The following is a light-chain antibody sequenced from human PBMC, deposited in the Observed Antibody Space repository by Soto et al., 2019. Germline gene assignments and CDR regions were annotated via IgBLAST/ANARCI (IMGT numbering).Light chain of an antibody. CDR3: QPYYTYPPT. V-gene: IGKV1-8*01. CDR2: AAS. CDR1: QGISSY. J-gene: IGKJ2*01. Sequence: AIRMTQSPSSFSASTGDRVTITCRASQGISSYLAWYQQKPGKAPKLLVYAASTLQYGVPPRFSGSGSGTDFTLTISCLQSEYCATYVCQPYYTYPPTFGQGTKLEIK.